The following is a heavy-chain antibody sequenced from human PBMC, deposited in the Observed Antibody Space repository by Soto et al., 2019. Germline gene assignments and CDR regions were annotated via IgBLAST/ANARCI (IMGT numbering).Heavy chain of an antibody. CDR1: GFSLKTGGAG. D-gene: IGHD4-17*01. CDR2: IYWNEDK. CDR3: AHRGYGDYPRDNWFDP. J-gene: IGHJ5*02. Sequence: SGPTLVNPTQTLTLTCTFSGFSLKTGGAGVGWIRQPPGKALEWLALIYWNEDKRYSPSLNSRLTITKDTSKNQVVLTMTNVDPVDTATYYCAHRGYGDYPRDNWFDPWGQGTLVTVSS. V-gene: IGHV2-5*01.